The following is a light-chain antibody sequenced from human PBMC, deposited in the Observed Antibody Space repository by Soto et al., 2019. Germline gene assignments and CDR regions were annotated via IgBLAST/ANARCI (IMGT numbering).Light chain of an antibody. Sequence: QSALTQPASVSGSPGQSITISCTGTSSDVGGYNYVSWYQQHPGKAPKLMIYDVSNRPSGVSNRFSGSKSGNTASLTISGLQAEDEADYYCSSYTCISTHYLFGTGTKVTVL. V-gene: IGLV2-14*01. J-gene: IGLJ1*01. CDR3: SSYTCISTHYL. CDR2: DVS. CDR1: SSDVGGYNY.